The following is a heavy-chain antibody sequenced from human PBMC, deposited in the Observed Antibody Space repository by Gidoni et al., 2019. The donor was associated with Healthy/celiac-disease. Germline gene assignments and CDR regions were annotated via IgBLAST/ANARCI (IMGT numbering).Heavy chain of an antibody. CDR1: GDTFTSYD. CDR3: ARSPNYYGDYVSFDY. J-gene: IGHJ4*02. Sequence: QVQLVQSGAEVKTPGASVTVSCQASGDTFTSYDINWVRQATGQGLEWMGWMNPNSGNTGYAQKFQGRVTMTRNTSISTAYMELSSLRSEDTAVYYCARSPNYYGDYVSFDYWGQGTLVTVSS. CDR2: MNPNSGNT. V-gene: IGHV1-8*01. D-gene: IGHD4-17*01.